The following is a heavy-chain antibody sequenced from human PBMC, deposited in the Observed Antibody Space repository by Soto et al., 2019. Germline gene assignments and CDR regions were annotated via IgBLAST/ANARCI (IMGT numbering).Heavy chain of an antibody. CDR1: GFTFDNYY. V-gene: IGHV3-11*01. Sequence: QVQLAESGGGLVKPGGSLRLSCAASGFTFDNYYMSWIRQAPGKGLEWISYISSNDGTTYYADSLKGRFTISRDNAKNSLYLQMNGLRAEDTAVYYCAREINYSRYPRVSDFWGKGTLVTVSS. CDR3: AREINYSRYPRVSDF. D-gene: IGHD1-7*01. J-gene: IGHJ4*02. CDR2: ISSNDGTT.